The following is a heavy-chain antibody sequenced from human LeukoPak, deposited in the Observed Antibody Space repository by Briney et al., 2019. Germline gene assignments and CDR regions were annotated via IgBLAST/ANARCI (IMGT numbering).Heavy chain of an antibody. V-gene: IGHV4-30-2*01. CDR2: IYHSGST. J-gene: IGHJ5*02. CDR3: AGGGDPNWFDP. D-gene: IGHD2-21*02. Sequence: SQTLSLTCAVSGGSISSGGYSWSWIRQPPGKGLEWIGYIYHSGSTYYNPSLKSRVTISVDRSKNQFSLKLSSVTAADTAVYYCAGGGDPNWFDPWGQGTLVTVSS. CDR1: GGSISSGGYS.